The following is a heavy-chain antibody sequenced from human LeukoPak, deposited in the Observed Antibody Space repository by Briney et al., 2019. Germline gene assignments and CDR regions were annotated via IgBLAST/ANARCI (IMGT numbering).Heavy chain of an antibody. Sequence: GRSLRLSCAASGFTFSSYGMHWVRQAPGKGLEWVAVISYDGSNKYYADSVKGRFTISRDNSKNTLYLQMNSLRAEDTAVYYCARMPVDWNDYYYGMDVWGKGTTVTVSS. CDR2: ISYDGSNK. CDR3: ARMPVDWNDYYYGMDV. J-gene: IGHJ6*04. CDR1: GFTFSSYG. V-gene: IGHV3-30*03. D-gene: IGHD1-1*01.